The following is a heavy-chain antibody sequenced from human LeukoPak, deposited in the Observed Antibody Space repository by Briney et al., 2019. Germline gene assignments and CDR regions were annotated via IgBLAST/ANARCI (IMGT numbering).Heavy chain of an antibody. D-gene: IGHD6-19*01. J-gene: IGHJ4*02. CDR1: GGSISSYY. CDR2: IYYSGST. CDR3: ARHLTEAKKYSSGWPFDY. V-gene: IGHV4-59*08. Sequence: SETLSLTCTVSGGSISSYYWSWIRQPPGKGLEWIGYIYYSGSTNYNPSLKSRVTISVDTSKDQFSLKLSSVTAADTAVYYCARHLTEAKKYSSGWPFDYWGQGTLVTVSS.